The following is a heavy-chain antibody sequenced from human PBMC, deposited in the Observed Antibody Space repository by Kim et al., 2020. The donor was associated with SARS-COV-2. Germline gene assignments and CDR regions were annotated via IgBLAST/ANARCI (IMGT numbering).Heavy chain of an antibody. J-gene: IGHJ4*02. CDR2: ISSSGSTI. Sequence: GGSLRLSCAASGFTFSDYYMSWIRQAPGKGLEWVSYISSSGSTIYYADSVKGRFTISRDNAKNSLYLQMNSLRAEDTAVYYCARDRRVYYYVRSGYYYLDYWGQGTLVTVSS. V-gene: IGHV3-11*01. D-gene: IGHD3-22*01. CDR1: GFTFSDYY. CDR3: ARDRRVYYYVRSGYYYLDY.